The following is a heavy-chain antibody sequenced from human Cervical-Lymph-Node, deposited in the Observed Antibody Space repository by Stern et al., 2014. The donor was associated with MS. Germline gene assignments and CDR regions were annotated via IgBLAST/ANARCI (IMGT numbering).Heavy chain of an antibody. J-gene: IGHJ6*02. Sequence: VQLVESGGGVVQPGRSLRLSCSASGFTFSNYDMHWVRQAPGKGLEWLTMISYDGSNKLYADSVKGRFTISRDNSKNTLDLQMNSLRADDTAVYFCAMALDYYYGMDVWGQGTTVTVS. V-gene: IGHV3-30*03. CDR1: GFTFSNYD. CDR2: ISYDGSNK. CDR3: AMALDYYYGMDV.